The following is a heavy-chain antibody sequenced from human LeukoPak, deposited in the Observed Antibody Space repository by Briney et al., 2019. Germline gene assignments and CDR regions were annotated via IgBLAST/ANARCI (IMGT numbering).Heavy chain of an antibody. J-gene: IGHJ5*02. V-gene: IGHV3-48*03. CDR3: ARGYYGSGSYVWFDP. D-gene: IGHD3-10*01. Sequence: GGSLRLSCAASGLTFSSYEMNWVRQAPGRGLEWVSYISSSGSTIYYADSVKGRFTISRDNAKNSLYLQMNSLRAEDTAVYYCARGYYGSGSYVWFDPWGQGTLVTVSS. CDR2: ISSSGSTI. CDR1: GLTFSSYE.